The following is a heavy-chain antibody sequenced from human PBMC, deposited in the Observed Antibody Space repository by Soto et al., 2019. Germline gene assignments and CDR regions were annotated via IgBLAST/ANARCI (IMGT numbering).Heavy chain of an antibody. D-gene: IGHD5-12*01. CDR2: IYYSGST. V-gene: IGHV4-31*03. CDR1: GGSISSGGYY. J-gene: IGHJ4*02. CDR3: ARDLNSGYDFYY. Sequence: QVQLQESGPGLVKPSQTLSLTCTVSGGSISSGGYYWSWIRQHPGKGLEWIGYIYYSGSTYYNPSLKSRFTIPEDTSKNQSSLKLSSVTAADTAVYYCARDLNSGYDFYYWGQGPLVTVSS.